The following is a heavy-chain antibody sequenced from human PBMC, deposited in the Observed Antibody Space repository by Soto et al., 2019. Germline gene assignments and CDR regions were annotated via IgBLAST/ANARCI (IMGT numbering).Heavy chain of an antibody. CDR3: AGMRIAAAGGGLDV. CDR1: GGSINSGDYA. CDR2: IYHSGST. D-gene: IGHD6-13*01. Sequence: QLQLQESGSGLVKPSQTLSLTCGVSGGSINSGDYAWSWIRQPPGKGLEWMGYIYHSGSTYYTPSLKSRVTILIDRSKNQFSLKLSSVTAADTAVYYCAGMRIAAAGGGLDVWGQGPTFTVSS. V-gene: IGHV4-30-2*01. J-gene: IGHJ6*02.